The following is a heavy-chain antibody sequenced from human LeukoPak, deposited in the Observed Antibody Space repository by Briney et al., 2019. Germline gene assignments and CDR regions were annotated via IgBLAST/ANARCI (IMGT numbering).Heavy chain of an antibody. D-gene: IGHD3-3*01. Sequence: SVKVSCKASGGTFSSSAISWVRQAPGQGLEWMGGIIPIFGTANYAQKFQGRVTITTDESTSTAYMELSSLRSEDTAVYYCARSDFWSGYYTLGFDYWGQGTLVTVSS. J-gene: IGHJ4*02. CDR3: ARSDFWSGYYTLGFDY. CDR1: GGTFSSSA. CDR2: IIPIFGTA. V-gene: IGHV1-69*05.